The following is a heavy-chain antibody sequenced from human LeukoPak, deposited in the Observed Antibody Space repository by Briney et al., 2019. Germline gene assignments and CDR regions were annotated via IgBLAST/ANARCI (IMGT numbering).Heavy chain of an antibody. CDR2: IYYSGST. CDR3: ARATYYYGSGSSTWDY. D-gene: IGHD3-10*01. J-gene: IGHJ4*02. CDR1: GGSISSGDYY. V-gene: IGHV4-30-4*01. Sequence: SETLSLTCTVSGGSISSGDYYWGWLRQPPGKGLEWIGYIYYSGSTYYNPSLKSRVTISVDTSKNQFSLKLSSVTAADTAVYYCARATYYYGSGSSTWDYWGQGTLVTVSS.